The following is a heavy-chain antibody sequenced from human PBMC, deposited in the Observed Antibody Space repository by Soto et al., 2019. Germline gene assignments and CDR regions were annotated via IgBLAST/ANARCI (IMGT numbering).Heavy chain of an antibody. J-gene: IGHJ6*02. CDR2: VSYDANNK. CDR3: AKDYSHYVGYYYGMDV. V-gene: IGHV3-30*18. D-gene: IGHD4-4*01. CDR1: GFTFSSYG. Sequence: GGSLRLSCAASGFTFSSYGMHWVRQAPGKGLEWVALVSYDANNKYYADSVKGRFTISRDYSKNTLYLQMNSLRVEDTAMYYCAKDYSHYVGYYYGMDVWGQGTTVTVSS.